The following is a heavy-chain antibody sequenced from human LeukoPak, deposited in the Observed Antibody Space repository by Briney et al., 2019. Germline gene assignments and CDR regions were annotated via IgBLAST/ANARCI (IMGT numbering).Heavy chain of an antibody. V-gene: IGHV3-21*01. CDR3: ARGSSNVAARNNWFDP. Sequence: GGSLRLSCAASGFTFSGYDMNWVRQAPGKGLEWVSSISGSSSYIYYADSMKGRFTISRDNAKNSLYLQMNSLRAEDTAVYYCARGSSNVAARNNWFDPWGQGTLVTFSS. CDR2: ISGSSSYI. J-gene: IGHJ5*02. CDR1: GFTFSGYD. D-gene: IGHD6-6*01.